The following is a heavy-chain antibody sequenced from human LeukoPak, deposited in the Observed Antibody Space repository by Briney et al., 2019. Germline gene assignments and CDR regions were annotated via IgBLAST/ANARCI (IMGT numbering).Heavy chain of an antibody. J-gene: IGHJ5*02. CDR3: ANHDYGDYMSWFDP. Sequence: GGSLRLSCAASGFTFSSYAMSWVRQAPGKGLEWVSAISGSGGSTYYADSVKGRFTISRDNSKNTLYLQMNSLRAEDTAVYYCANHDYGDYMSWFDPWGQGTLVTVSS. V-gene: IGHV3-23*01. CDR1: GFTFSSYA. D-gene: IGHD4-17*01. CDR2: ISGSGGST.